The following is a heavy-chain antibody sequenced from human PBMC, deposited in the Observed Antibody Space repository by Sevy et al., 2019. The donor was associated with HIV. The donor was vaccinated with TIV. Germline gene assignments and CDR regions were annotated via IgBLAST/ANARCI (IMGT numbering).Heavy chain of an antibody. CDR2: INHSGST. V-gene: IGHV4-34*01. Sequence: SETLSLTCAVYGGSFSDYSWSWIRQPPGKGLEWIGEINHSGSTNYNPSLKSRVTISVDTSKNQFSLKLSSVTAADTAVYYCARWRGTRITMIVVVVTGYFDYWCQGTLVTVSS. CDR3: ARWRGTRITMIVVVVTGYFDY. CDR1: GGSFSDYS. D-gene: IGHD3-22*01. J-gene: IGHJ4*02.